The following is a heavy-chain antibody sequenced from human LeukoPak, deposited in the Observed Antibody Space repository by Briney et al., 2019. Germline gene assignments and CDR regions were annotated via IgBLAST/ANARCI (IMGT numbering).Heavy chain of an antibody. CDR3: AREYNYYDSSGWDAFEI. CDR2: IYYSGST. Sequence: PSETLSLTCTVAGGSISTYYWNWIRQPPGKGLEWIGYIYYSGSTNYNPSLTGRVTISVDTSKNQFSLKLSSVTAADTAVYYCAREYNYYDSSGWDAFEIWGQGTMVTAPS. V-gene: IGHV4-59*01. J-gene: IGHJ3*02. D-gene: IGHD3-22*01. CDR1: GGSISTYY.